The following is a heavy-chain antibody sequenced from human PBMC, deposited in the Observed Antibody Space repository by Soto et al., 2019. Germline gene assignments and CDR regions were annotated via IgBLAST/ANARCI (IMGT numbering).Heavy chain of an antibody. CDR3: ATVPLKNDFCCGPRSPSNCDVKAF. J-gene: IGHJ6*02. CDR2: IYYSGST. CDR1: GGSISRYY. D-gene: IGHD3-3*01. V-gene: IGHV4-59*01. Sequence: SETLSLTCTVSGGSISRYYWSWIRQPPGKGLEWIGYIYYSGSTNYNPSLKSRVTISVDTSKNQFSLKLSSVTAADTAVYYCATVPLKNDFCCGPRSPSNCDVKAFWAQGSSVTVS.